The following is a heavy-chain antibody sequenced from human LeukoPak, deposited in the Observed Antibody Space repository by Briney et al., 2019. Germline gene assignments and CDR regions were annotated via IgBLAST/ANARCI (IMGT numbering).Heavy chain of an antibody. CDR1: GGTFSSYA. V-gene: IGHV1-69*04. CDR2: IIPILGIA. D-gene: IGHD4-17*01. J-gene: IGHJ4*02. CDR3: AREDYGDYHLDY. Sequence: ASVKVSCKASGGTFSSYAISWVRQAPGQGLEWMGRIIPILGIANYAQKFQGRVTITADKSTSTAYMELSSLRAEDTAVYYCAREDYGDYHLDYWGQGTLVTVSS.